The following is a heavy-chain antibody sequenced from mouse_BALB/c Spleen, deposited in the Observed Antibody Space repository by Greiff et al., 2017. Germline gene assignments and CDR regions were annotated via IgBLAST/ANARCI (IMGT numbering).Heavy chain of an antibody. J-gene: IGHJ2*01. CDR2: ISSGGST. V-gene: IGHV5-6-5*01. CDR1: GFTFSSYA. CDR3: ARMGNYYGSREGYYFDY. D-gene: IGHD1-1*01. Sequence: DVQLVESGGGLVKPGGSLKLSCAASGFTFSSYAMSWVRQTPEKRLEWVASISSGGSTYYPDSVKGRFTISRDNARNILYLQMSSLRSEDTAMYYCARMGNYYGSREGYYFDYWGQGTTLTVSS.